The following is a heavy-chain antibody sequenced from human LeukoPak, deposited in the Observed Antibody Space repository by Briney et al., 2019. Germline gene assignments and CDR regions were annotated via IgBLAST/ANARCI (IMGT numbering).Heavy chain of an antibody. J-gene: IGHJ4*02. CDR2: IRSKSDGGAT. V-gene: IGHV3-15*01. D-gene: IGHD3-3*01. Sequence: GGSLRLSCAASGFTFSKVWMSWVRQAPGKGLEWVGRIRSKSDGGATGYPAPVKGRFTISRDDSKNTLYLQMNSLKTDDTAVYYCAKDPGRGGRDEFRSGYSGSFEYWGQGTLVTVSS. CDR3: AKDPGRGGRDEFRSGYSGSFEY. CDR1: GFTFSKVW.